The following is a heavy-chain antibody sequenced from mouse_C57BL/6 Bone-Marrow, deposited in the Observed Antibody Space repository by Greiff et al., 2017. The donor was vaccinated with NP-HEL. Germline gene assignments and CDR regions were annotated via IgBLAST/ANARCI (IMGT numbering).Heavy chain of an antibody. CDR1: GFTFSDYY. V-gene: IGHV5-12*01. J-gene: IGHJ1*03. Sequence: EVKVVESGGGLVQPGGSLKLSCAASGFTFSDYYMYWVRQTPEKRLEWVAYISNGGGSTYYPDTVKGRFTISRDNAKNTLYLQMSRLKSEDTAMYYCARRFPRSCFDVWGTGTTVTVSS. CDR3: ARRFPRSCFDV. CDR2: ISNGGGST.